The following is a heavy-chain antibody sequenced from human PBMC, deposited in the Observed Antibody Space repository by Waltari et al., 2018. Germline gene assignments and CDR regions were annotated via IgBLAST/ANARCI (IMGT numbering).Heavy chain of an antibody. CDR2: IFFGGGDS. CDR1: GFSLGTSG. D-gene: IGHD3-10*01. Sequence: QVQLVESGGGVVQPGMSLRLSCAASGFSLGTSGMHWVRQAPGKGLELVALIFFGGGDSFYADSVRGRFTISRDNSKNTLYLDINSLRLDDTAIYYCAKDAFGNTYLDHWGQGTLVTVSS. CDR3: AKDAFGNTYLDH. J-gene: IGHJ4*02. V-gene: IGHV3-30*06.